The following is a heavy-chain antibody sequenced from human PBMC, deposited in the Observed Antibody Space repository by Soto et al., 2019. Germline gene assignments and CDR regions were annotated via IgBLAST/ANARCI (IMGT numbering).Heavy chain of an antibody. CDR2: IIPIFGTA. CDR3: ASNYGGSRYFAL. CDR1: GGTFSSYA. V-gene: IGHV1-69*12. Sequence: QVQLVQSGAEVKKPGSSVKVSCKASGGTFSSYAISWVRQAPGQGLEWMGGIIPIFGTANYAQKFQGRVTITADESTSTAYMELSSMRSGHKAVYYCASNYGGSRYFALWGRGTLVTVSS. J-gene: IGHJ2*01. D-gene: IGHD2-15*01.